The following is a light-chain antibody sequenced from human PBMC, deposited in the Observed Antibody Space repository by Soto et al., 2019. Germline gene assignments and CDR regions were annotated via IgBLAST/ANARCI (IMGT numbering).Light chain of an antibody. CDR3: SSYTSSSTVT. Sequence: QSALTQPASVSGSPGQSITISCTGTSSDIGGYKYVSWYQQHPGEAPKLMIYDVSNRPSGISNRFSGSKSGNTASLTISGLQTEDEADYYCSSYTSSSTVTFGGGTQLTVL. J-gene: IGLJ2*01. CDR2: DVS. CDR1: SSDIGGYKY. V-gene: IGLV2-14*01.